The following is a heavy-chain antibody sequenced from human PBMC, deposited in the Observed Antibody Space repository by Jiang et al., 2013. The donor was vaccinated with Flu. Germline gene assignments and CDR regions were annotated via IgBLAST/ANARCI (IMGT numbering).Heavy chain of an antibody. CDR3: TREDILTGSSGNYYYYGMDV. V-gene: IGHV6-1*01. CDR2: TYYRSKWYN. D-gene: IGHD3-9*01. Sequence: QTLSLTCAISGDSVSTNSAAWNWIRQSPSRGLEWLGRTYYRSKWYNDYAVSVKSRITINPDTSKNQFSLQLNSVTPEDTAVYYCTREDILTGSSGNYYYYGMDVWGQGTTVTV. J-gene: IGHJ6*02. CDR1: GDSVSTNSAA.